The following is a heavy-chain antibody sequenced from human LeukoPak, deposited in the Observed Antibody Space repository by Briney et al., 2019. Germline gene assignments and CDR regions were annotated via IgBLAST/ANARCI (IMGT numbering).Heavy chain of an antibody. J-gene: IGHJ4*02. CDR1: GFTFSSYS. CDR3: ARDLALFGFAIAARPCDY. V-gene: IGHV3-21*04. D-gene: IGHD6-6*01. CDR2: ISSSSSYI. Sequence: PGGSLRLSCAASGFTFSSYSMNWVRQAPGKGLEWVSSISSSSSYIYYADSVKGRFTISRDNAKNSLYLQMNSLRAEDTALYYCARDLALFGFAIAARPCDYWGQGTLVTVSS.